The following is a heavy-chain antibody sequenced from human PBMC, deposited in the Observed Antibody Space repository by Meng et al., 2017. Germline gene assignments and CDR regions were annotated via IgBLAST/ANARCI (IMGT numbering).Heavy chain of an antibody. D-gene: IGHD3-16*02. CDR1: CCSISSSIYS. V-gene: IGHV4-39*07. CDR3: SRDPRRYDYVWGSYRYPADDAFDI. CDR2: IYYSGRT. Sequence: SEILSFTCTVPCCSISSSIYSWGWIRQPPGKGLEWIGSIYYSGRTNYNPSLKSQVTISVDTSKNQFSLRLSSVTAADTAMYYCSRDPRRYDYVWGSYRYPADDAFDIWGQGTMVTVSS. J-gene: IGHJ3*02.